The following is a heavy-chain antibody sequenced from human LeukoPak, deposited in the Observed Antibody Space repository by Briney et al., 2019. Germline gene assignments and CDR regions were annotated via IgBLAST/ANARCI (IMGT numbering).Heavy chain of an antibody. V-gene: IGHV4-30-4*01. D-gene: IGHD3-10*01. CDR1: GGSISSGDYY. Sequence: SETLSLTCTVSGGSISSGDYYWSWIRQPPGKGLEWIGYIYYSGSTYYNPSLKSRVTISVDTSKNQFSLKLSPVTAADTAVYYCAREDTMVRGVMDLWGQGTLVTVSS. CDR3: AREDTMVRGVMDL. CDR2: IYYSGST. J-gene: IGHJ4*02.